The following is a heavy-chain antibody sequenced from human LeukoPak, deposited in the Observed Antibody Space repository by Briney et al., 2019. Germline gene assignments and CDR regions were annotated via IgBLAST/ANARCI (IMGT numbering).Heavy chain of an antibody. CDR2: FNSDGTTT. CDR3: AVGRGYDIFDY. D-gene: IGHD3-9*01. V-gene: IGHV3-74*01. J-gene: IGHJ4*02. CDR1: GFTFSSYW. Sequence: GGSLRLSCAASGFTFSSYWMHWVRQAPGKGLVWVSHFNSDGTTTNYADSVRGRFTITRGNAKNTLYLQMNSLRVEDTAVYYCAVGRGYDIFDYWGQGTLVTVSS.